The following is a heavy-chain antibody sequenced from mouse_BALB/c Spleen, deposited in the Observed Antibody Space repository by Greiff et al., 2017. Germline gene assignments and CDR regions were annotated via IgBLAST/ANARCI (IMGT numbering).Heavy chain of an antibody. CDR2: IWAGGST. Sequence: QVQLKESGPGLVAPSQSLSITCTVSVFSLTSYGVHWVRQPPGKGLEWLGVIWAGGSTNYNSALMSRLSISKDNSKSQVFLKMNSLQTDDTAMYYCARDRYDRGGAMDYWGQGTSVTVSS. V-gene: IGHV2-9*02. CDR3: ARDRYDRGGAMDY. D-gene: IGHD2-14*01. J-gene: IGHJ4*01. CDR1: VFSLTSYG.